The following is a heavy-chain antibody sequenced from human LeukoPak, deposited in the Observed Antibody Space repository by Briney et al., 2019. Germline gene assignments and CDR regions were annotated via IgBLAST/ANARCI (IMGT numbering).Heavy chain of an antibody. J-gene: IGHJ4*02. CDR2: ISGSGGST. D-gene: IGHD3-9*01. Sequence: GGSLRLSCAASGFTFSSYAMSWVRQAPGKGLEWVSAISGSGGSTYYADSVKGRFTISRDNSKNTLYLQMNSLRAEDTAVYYCXXAQGXXXWLAIXXAXWGQGXLXTVX. V-gene: IGHV3-23*01. CDR3: XXAQGXXXWLAIXXAX. CDR1: GFTFSSYA.